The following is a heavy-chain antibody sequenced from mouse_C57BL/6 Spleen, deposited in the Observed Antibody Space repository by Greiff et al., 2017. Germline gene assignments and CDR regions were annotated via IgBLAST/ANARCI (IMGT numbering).Heavy chain of an antibody. D-gene: IGHD2-5*01. CDR3: TAYSNYFYYFDY. J-gene: IGHJ2*01. CDR2: IDPGTGRT. CDR1: GYTFTDYE. Sequence: QVQLKESGAELVRPGASVTLSCKASGYTFTDYEMHWVKQTPVHGLEWIGAIDPGTGRTAYNQKFKGKAILTADKSSSTAYMELRSLTSEDSAVYYCTAYSNYFYYFDYWGQGTTLTVSA. V-gene: IGHV1-15*01.